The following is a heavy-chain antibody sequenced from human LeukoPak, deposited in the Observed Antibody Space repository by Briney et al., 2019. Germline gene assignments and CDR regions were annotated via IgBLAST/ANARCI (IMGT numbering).Heavy chain of an antibody. Sequence: SETLSLTCTVSGGSISSYYWSWIRQPPGKGLEWIGYIYYSGSTNYNPSLKSRVTISVDTSKNQFSLKLSSVTAADTAVYYCARVVSWIRLWYFDYWGQGTLVTVSS. J-gene: IGHJ4*02. CDR2: IYYSGST. CDR1: GGSISSYY. V-gene: IGHV4-59*01. D-gene: IGHD5-18*01. CDR3: ARVVSWIRLWYFDY.